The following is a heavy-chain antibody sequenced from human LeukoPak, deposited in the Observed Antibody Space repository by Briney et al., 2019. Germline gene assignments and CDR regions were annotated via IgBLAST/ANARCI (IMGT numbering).Heavy chain of an antibody. J-gene: IGHJ3*01. V-gene: IGHV4-39*01. Sequence: SETLSLTCTVSGVSITSRSYWGWIRQPPGKGLEWIGSIFYSGSTYYNPYLKSRVTISVDTSKNQFSLRLSSVTAADPAIYYRARHHPGMIVVVLDAFDVWGQGTMVIVSS. CDR2: IFYSGST. CDR1: GVSITSRSY. D-gene: IGHD3-22*01. CDR3: ARHHPGMIVVVLDAFDV.